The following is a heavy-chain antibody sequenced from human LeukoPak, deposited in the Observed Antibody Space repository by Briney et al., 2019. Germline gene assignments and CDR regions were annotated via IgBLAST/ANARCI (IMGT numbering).Heavy chain of an antibody. CDR1: GGSISSSNW. Sequence: PSGTLSLTCAVSGGSISSSNWWSWVRQPPGKGLEWIGEIYRSGSTNYNPSLKSRVTISVDKSKNQFSLKLSSVTAADTAVYYCASTSGWSVLLDYWGQGTLVTVSS. CDR2: IYRSGST. D-gene: IGHD6-19*01. V-gene: IGHV4-4*02. CDR3: ASTSGWSVLLDY. J-gene: IGHJ4*02.